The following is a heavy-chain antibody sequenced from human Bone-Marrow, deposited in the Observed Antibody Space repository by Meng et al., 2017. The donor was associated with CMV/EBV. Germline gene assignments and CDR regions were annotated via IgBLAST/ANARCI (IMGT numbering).Heavy chain of an antibody. CDR3: ANFPLTMTTVTTGIN. Sequence: GESLKISCAASGFTFSSYAMSWVRQAPGKGLEWVSVIYSGGSSTYYADSVKGRFTISRDNSKNTLYLQMNSLRAEDTAVYYCANFPLTMTTVTTGINWGQGTLVTVSS. J-gene: IGHJ4*02. CDR2: IYSGGSST. V-gene: IGHV3-23*03. D-gene: IGHD4-17*01. CDR1: GFTFSSYA.